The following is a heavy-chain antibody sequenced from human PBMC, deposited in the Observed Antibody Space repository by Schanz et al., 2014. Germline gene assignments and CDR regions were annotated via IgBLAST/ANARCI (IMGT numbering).Heavy chain of an antibody. CDR3: ARQRSYFYAMDV. CDR1: GFTVSSNY. CDR2: ISSVGISK. Sequence: VQLLESGGGLVKPGGSLRLSCAASGFTVSSNYMSWVRQAPGKGLEWVSYISSVGISKYYADPVKGRFTISRDSAKNSLYLQMNSLRAEDTAVYYCARQRSYFYAMDVWGQGTTVTVSS. V-gene: IGHV3-11*01. J-gene: IGHJ6*02.